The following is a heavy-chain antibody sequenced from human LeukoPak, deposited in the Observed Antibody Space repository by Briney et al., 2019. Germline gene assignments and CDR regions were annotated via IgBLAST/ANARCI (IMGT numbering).Heavy chain of an antibody. V-gene: IGHV3-33*01. CDR2: IWYDGSNK. CDR1: GFTFSSYG. D-gene: IGHD6-13*01. CDR3: ARDLLAAAGTLEVGY. Sequence: GGSLRLSCAASGFTFSSYGMHWVRQAPGKGLEWVAVIWYDGSNKYYADSVKGRFTISGDNSKNTLYLQMNSLRAEDTAVYYCARDLLAAAGTLEVGYWGQGTLVTVSS. J-gene: IGHJ4*02.